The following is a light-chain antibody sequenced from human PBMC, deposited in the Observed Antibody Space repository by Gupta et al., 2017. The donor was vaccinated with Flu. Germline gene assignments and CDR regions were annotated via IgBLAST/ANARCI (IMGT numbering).Light chain of an antibody. CDR1: QSLLHSNGYNY. CDR3: RQALQTPR. V-gene: IGKV2-28*01. J-gene: IGKJ2*03. Sequence: DIVMTQSPLSLPVTPGEPASISCRSSQSLLHSNGYNYLDWYLQKPGQSPQLLIYLGSNRASGVPDRFSGSGSGTDFTLKISRVEAEDVGLYYCRQALQTPRFGQGTKLEIK. CDR2: LGS.